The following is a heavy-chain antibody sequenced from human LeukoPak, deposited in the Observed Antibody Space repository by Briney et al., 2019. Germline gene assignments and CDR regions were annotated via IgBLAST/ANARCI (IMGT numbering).Heavy chain of an antibody. Sequence: SETLSLTCTVSVGSISSGGYYGSWFRQHPGKDLEWNGYIYYSGSTYYNPSLKRRVTISVDTPKNQWYLKLSSVTAADTAVYYCARSSGFWSGYQFDYWGQGTLVTVSS. V-gene: IGHV4-31*03. CDR1: VGSISSGGYY. CDR3: ARSSGFWSGYQFDY. J-gene: IGHJ4*02. CDR2: IYYSGST. D-gene: IGHD3-3*01.